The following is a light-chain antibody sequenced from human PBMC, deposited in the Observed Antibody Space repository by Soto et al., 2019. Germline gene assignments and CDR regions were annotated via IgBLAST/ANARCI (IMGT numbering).Light chain of an antibody. CDR1: QSISSY. V-gene: IGKV1-39*01. Sequence: DIQMTQSPSSLSASVGDRVTITCRASQSISSYLNWYQQKPGKAPKLLIYAASSLQSGVPSRFSGSGSGIDFTLTISCLQPEDFATYYCQQTYSTPPWTFGQGTKVEIK. CDR2: AAS. J-gene: IGKJ1*01. CDR3: QQTYSTPPWT.